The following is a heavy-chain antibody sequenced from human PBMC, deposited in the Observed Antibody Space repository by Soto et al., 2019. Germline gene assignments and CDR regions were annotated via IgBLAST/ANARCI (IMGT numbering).Heavy chain of an antibody. CDR2: ISGSGGST. D-gene: IGHD2-21*01. V-gene: IGHV3-23*01. J-gene: IGHJ2*01. Sequence: EVQLLESGGGLVQPGGSLRLSCAASGFTFTNHAMSWVRQAPGKGLEWVSSISGSGGSTYYADSVEGRFTISRDNFKNTLYLQRNSLRAEDTAVYYCAKSGWGVVVPTVNWYFDLWGRGTLVTVSS. CDR3: AKSGWGVVVPTVNWYFDL. CDR1: GFTFTNHA.